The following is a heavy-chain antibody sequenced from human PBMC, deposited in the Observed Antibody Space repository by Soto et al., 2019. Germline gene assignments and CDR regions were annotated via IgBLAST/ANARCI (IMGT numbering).Heavy chain of an antibody. V-gene: IGHV1-8*02. J-gene: IGHJ5*02. CDR3: ARMASAGTLNWFDP. Sequence: GASVKVSCKASGYTFINVDISWVRQAAGQGLEWLGWMNPGSGQTGYASKFQGRVAMTRDASTGTSHLELSSLTSDDTAVYYCARMASAGTLNWFDPWGQGTLVTVSS. CDR1: GYTFINVD. CDR2: MNPGSGQT. D-gene: IGHD6-13*01.